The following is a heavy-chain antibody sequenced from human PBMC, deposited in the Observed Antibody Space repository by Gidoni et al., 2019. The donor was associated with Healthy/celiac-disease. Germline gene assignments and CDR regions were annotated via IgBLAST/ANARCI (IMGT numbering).Heavy chain of an antibody. J-gene: IGHJ5*02. CDR3: ARDIVVVVAAASHFWFDP. CDR1: GFTFSSYA. D-gene: IGHD2-15*01. V-gene: IGHV3-30-3*01. Sequence: QVQLVESGGGVVQPGRSLRLSCAASGFTFSSYAMHWVRQAPGKGLGGVAVISYDGSNKYYADSVKGRFTISRDNSKNTLYLQMNSLRAEDTAVYYCARDIVVVVAAASHFWFDPWGQGTLVTVSS. CDR2: ISYDGSNK.